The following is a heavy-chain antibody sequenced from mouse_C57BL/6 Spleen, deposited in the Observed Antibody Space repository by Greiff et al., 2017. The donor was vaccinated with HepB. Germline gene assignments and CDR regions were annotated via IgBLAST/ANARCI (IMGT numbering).Heavy chain of an antibody. CDR1: GYTFTSYW. Sequence: QVQLQQPGAELVKPGASVKLSCKASGYTFTSYWMHWVKQRPGQGLEWIGMIHPNSGSTNYNEKFKSKATLTVDKSSSSAYMQLSSLSSEDSAVYYCARLYYYAMDYWSRGTSGTGSS. CDR3: ARLYYYAMDY. CDR2: IHPNSGST. V-gene: IGHV1-64*01. J-gene: IGHJ4*01.